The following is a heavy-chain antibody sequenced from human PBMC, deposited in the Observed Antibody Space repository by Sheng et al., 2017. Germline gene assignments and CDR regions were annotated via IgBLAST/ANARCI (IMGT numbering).Heavy chain of an antibody. CDR3: ARTARPGVYYFDY. V-gene: IGHV4-39*07. CDR2: VYYSGST. D-gene: IGHD6-6*01. J-gene: IGHJ4*02. Sequence: QLQLQESGPGLVKPSETLSLTCTVSGGSISSSSYYWAGSASPHGKGRGVDWEVVYYSGSTYYNPSLKSRVTISVDTSKNQFSLKLSSVTAADTAVYYCARTARPGVYYFDYWGQGTLVTVSS. CDR1: GGSISSSSYY.